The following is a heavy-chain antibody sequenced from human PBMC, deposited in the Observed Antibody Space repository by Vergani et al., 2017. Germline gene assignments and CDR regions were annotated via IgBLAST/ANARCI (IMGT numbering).Heavy chain of an antibody. J-gene: IGHJ4*02. CDR1: GFSIDNGYY. V-gene: IGHV4-38-2*01. CDR2: IYRTGRT. CDR3: ARRSGIVYDIFSGTQYFFDF. Sequence: QVQLQESGPGLVKPSETLSLTCAVSGFSIDNGYYWDWIRQPPGKGLEWIGSIYRTGRTHFNPSLKSRVTISVDTPNNHFSLRLNSLTAADPAVYYCARRSGIVYDIFSGTQYFFDFWGQGTLVTVSS. D-gene: IGHD3-9*01.